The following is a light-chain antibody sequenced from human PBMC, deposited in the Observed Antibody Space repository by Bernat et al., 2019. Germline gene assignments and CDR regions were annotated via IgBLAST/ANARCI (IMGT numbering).Light chain of an antibody. CDR1: QSISSW. Sequence: DIQMTQSPSTLSASVGDRVTITCRASQSISSWLAWYQQKPGKAPKRLIYKASSLESGVPSRFSGSGSGTEFTLTISSLQPDDFATYYCQQYNSYSRTFGQGTKVEI. J-gene: IGKJ1*01. V-gene: IGKV1-5*03. CDR2: KAS. CDR3: QQYNSYSRT.